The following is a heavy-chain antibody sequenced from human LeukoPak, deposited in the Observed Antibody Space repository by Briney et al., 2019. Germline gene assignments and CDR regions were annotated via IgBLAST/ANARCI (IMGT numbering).Heavy chain of an antibody. J-gene: IGHJ5*02. CDR1: GGSTSSYY. V-gene: IGHV4-39*01. Sequence: PSETLSLTCTVSGGSTSSYYWGWIRQPPGKGLEWIASIYYSGSTYYNPSLKSRVTISVDTSKNQLSLKLSSLTAADTAVYYCARHEYSGSYYGLSWFDPWGQGTLVTVSS. D-gene: IGHD1-26*01. CDR2: IYYSGST. CDR3: ARHEYSGSYYGLSWFDP.